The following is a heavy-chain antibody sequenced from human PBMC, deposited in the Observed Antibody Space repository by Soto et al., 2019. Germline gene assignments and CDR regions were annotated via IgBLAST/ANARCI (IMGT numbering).Heavy chain of an antibody. J-gene: IGHJ6*03. V-gene: IGHV3-48*01. CDR2: ISSSSSTI. CDR1: GFTFSSYS. Sequence: EVQLVESGGGLVQPGGSLRLSCAASGFTFSSYSMNWVRQAPGKGLEWVSYISSSSSTIYYADSVKGRFTISRDNAKNSLYLQMNSLRAEDTAVYYCASTSSGWGWYYYYMDVWGKGTTVTVSS. D-gene: IGHD6-19*01. CDR3: ASTSSGWGWYYYYMDV.